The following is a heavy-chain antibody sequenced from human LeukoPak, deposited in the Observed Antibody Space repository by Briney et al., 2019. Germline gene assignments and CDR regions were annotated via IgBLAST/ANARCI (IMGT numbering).Heavy chain of an antibody. CDR2: TYYSGST. J-gene: IGHJ4*02. CDR1: GGSISSYY. D-gene: IGHD1-26*01. CDR3: ARGGLVTPIDY. V-gene: IGHV4-59*01. Sequence: PSETLSLTCTVSGGSISSYYWSWIRQPPGKGLEWIGYTYYSGSTNYNPSLKSRVTISVDTSKNQFSLKLSSVTAADTAVYYCARGGLVTPIDYWGQGTLVTVSS.